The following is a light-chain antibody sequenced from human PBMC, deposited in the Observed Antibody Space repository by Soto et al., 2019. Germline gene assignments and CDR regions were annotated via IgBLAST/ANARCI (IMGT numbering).Light chain of an antibody. CDR3: HQYGSSPLT. J-gene: IGKJ2*01. CDR1: QSVSSNY. Sequence: EIVLTQSPGTLSLSPGEGATLSCRASQSVSSNYLAWFQQKPGQAPRLLIHDTSSRATGIPDRFSGSGSGTDFTLSISRLEPEDFAVYYSHQYGSSPLTFGQGTKLEIK. CDR2: DTS. V-gene: IGKV3-20*01.